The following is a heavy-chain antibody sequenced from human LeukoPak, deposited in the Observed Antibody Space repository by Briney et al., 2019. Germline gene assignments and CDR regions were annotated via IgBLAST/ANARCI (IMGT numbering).Heavy chain of an antibody. V-gene: IGHV4-61*01. CDR2: IYYSGST. CDR3: ARGGARGSSAFDV. D-gene: IGHD3-10*01. CDR1: GGSISSGSYY. Sequence: SQTLSLTCTVSGGSISSGSYYWNCIRQPPGKGLEWIGYIYYSGSTDYNPSLKSRVTMSVDTSKNQFSLKLNSVTAADTAVYYCARGGARGSSAFDVWGQGTMVIVSA. J-gene: IGHJ3*01.